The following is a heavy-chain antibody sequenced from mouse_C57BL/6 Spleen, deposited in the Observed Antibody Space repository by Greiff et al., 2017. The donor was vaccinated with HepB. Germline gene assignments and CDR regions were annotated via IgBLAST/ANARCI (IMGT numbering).Heavy chain of an antibody. CDR1: GYAFSSSW. Sequence: VKLMESGPELVKPGASVKISCKASGYAFSSSWMNWVKQRPGKGLEWIGRIYPGDGDTNYNGKFKGKATLTADKSSSTAYMQLSSLTSEDSAVYFCALDSSGYAWFAYWGQGTLVTVSA. CDR2: IYPGDGDT. CDR3: ALDSSGYAWFAY. D-gene: IGHD3-2*02. J-gene: IGHJ3*01. V-gene: IGHV1-82*01.